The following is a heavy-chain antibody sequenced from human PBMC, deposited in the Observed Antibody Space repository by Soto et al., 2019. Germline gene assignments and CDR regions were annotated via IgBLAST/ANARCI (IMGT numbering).Heavy chain of an antibody. D-gene: IGHD1-26*01. CDR3: ARAGVVGATALDY. CDR1: GGSFSGYY. CDR2: IYHSGST. J-gene: IGHJ4*02. V-gene: IGHV4-34*01. Sequence: SETLSLTCAVYGGSFSGYYWSWIRQPPGKGLEWIGYIYHSGSTYYNPSLKSRVTISVDRSKNQFSLKLSSVTAADTAVYYCARAGVVGATALDYWVQGTLVTVSS.